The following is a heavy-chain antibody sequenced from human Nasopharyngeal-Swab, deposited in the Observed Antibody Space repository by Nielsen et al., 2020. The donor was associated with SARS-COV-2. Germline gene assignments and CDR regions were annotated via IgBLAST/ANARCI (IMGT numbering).Heavy chain of an antibody. D-gene: IGHD2-2*01. Sequence: WIRQPPGKGPEWIAEINHSGSTNYNPSLKSRGTLSVDTSMNQVSLEVSSVTAADTAVYYCARGLSGIVPAPILGLGPYYYYYYMDVWGKGTTVTVSS. CDR2: INHSGST. V-gene: IGHV4-34*01. CDR3: ARGLSGIVPAPILGLGPYYYYYYMDV. J-gene: IGHJ6*03.